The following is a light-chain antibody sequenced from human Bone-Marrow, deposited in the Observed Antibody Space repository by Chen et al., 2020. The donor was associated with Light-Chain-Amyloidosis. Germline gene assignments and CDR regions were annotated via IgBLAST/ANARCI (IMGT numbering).Light chain of an antibody. CDR3: AAWDDSLNSYV. V-gene: IGLV1-44*01. CDR1: NSNIGGNP. CDR2: GDA. J-gene: IGLJ1*01. Sequence: QSVLTQPPSASGTPGQRVSISCSGSNSNIGGNPVNWYQQFPVTAPKLLLYGDAQRPSGVPDRFSGSKSGTSASLAISGLQSDDEADYYCAAWDDSLNSYVFGAGTQVTVL.